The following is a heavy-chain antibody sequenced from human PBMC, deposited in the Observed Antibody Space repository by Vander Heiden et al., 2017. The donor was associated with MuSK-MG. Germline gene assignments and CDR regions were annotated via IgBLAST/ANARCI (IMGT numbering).Heavy chain of an antibody. Sequence: QLQLQESGPGLVKPSETLSLTCTVSGDSIRTSIYYWGWIRQPPGKGLEWIGSINYSGSTYYNPALKSRVTISVDTSKNQFSLSLTSVTAADTAVYYCARPDYGDYYYFDYWGQGTLVTVSS. CDR3: ARPDYGDYYYFDY. CDR1: GDSIRTSIYY. J-gene: IGHJ4*02. V-gene: IGHV4-39*01. CDR2: INYSGST. D-gene: IGHD4-17*01.